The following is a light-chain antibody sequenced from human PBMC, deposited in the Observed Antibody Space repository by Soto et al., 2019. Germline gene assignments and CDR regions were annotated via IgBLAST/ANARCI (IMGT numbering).Light chain of an antibody. CDR1: QSVSSY. J-gene: IGKJ1*01. CDR3: QQRSNWPRWT. Sequence: EIVLTQSPATLSLSPGERATLSCRASQSVSSYLAWYQQKPGQAPRLLIYDASNRATGIPARFSGSGSGTDFTLTISSLEPEDFAVYYCQQRSNWPRWTFGNGTKVEIK. CDR2: DAS. V-gene: IGKV3-11*01.